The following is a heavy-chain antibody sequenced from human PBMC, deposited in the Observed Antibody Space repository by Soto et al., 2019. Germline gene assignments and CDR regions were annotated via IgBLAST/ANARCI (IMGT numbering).Heavy chain of an antibody. J-gene: IGHJ4*01. CDR3: ARSQTTVNSYDY. CDR1: GGSISSGGYS. Sequence: SETLSLTCAVSGGSISSGGYSWSWILQPPGKGLEWIGYIYHSGSTYYNPSLKSRVTISVDRSKNQFSLKLSSVTAADTAVYYCARSQTTVNSYDYWGQGTLVTVSS. D-gene: IGHD4-17*01. V-gene: IGHV4-30-2*01. CDR2: IYHSGST.